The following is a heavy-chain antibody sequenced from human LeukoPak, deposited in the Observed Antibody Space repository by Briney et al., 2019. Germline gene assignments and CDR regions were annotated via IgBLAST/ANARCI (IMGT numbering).Heavy chain of an antibody. D-gene: IGHD3-10*01. V-gene: IGHV3-30*03. CDR2: ISHDGGNK. Sequence: GGSLRLSCVASGFAFSQFPVHWLRQAPGKRLEWVAFISHDGGNKKYGDSVKGRFTTSRGNSKNTVYLQMNSLRPEDTALYYCARGKSYFGSGNYHYFDSWSQGALVIVSS. J-gene: IGHJ4*02. CDR3: ARGKSYFGSGNYHYFDS. CDR1: GFAFSQFP.